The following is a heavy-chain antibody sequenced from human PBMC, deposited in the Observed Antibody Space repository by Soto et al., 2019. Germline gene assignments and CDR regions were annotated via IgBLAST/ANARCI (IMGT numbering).Heavy chain of an antibody. D-gene: IGHD2-15*01. V-gene: IGHV4-34*01. CDR2: INHSGST. J-gene: IGHJ4*02. CDR3: ATKLGGGSSYFDS. CDR1: GGSFSGYY. Sequence: SETLSLTCAVYGGSFSGYYWSWIRQPPGKGLEWIGEINHSGSTNYNPSLKSRVTISVDTSKNQFSLKLSSVTAADTAVYYCATKLGGGSSYFDSWGQGTLVTVSS.